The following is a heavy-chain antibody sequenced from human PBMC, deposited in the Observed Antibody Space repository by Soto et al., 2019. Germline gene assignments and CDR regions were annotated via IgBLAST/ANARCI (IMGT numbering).Heavy chain of an antibody. D-gene: IGHD1-1*01. J-gene: IGHJ4*02. Sequence: EVQLVESGGGLVRRGGSLRLACATSGFTFRAGGWHWVRQAPGKGLVWVSRINKDGSYRNYADFVEGRFTISRDDAKSELYLQMDRLRAEDTAVYYCARGGLEPFDYLGQGALVTVSS. CDR3: ARGGLEPFDY. CDR1: GFTFRAGG. CDR2: INKDGSYR. V-gene: IGHV3-74*01.